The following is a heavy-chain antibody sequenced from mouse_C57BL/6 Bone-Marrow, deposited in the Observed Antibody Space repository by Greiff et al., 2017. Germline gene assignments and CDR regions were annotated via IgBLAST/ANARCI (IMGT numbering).Heavy chain of an antibody. Sequence: EVKLMESGGGLVKPGGSLKLSCAASGFTFSSYAMSWVRQTPEKRLEWVATISDGGSYTYYPDNVKGRFTISRDNAKNNLYLQMSHLKSEDTAMYYCARDHDGYEFAYWGQGTLVTVSA. V-gene: IGHV5-4*01. D-gene: IGHD2-3*01. CDR1: GFTFSSYA. CDR2: ISDGGSYT. J-gene: IGHJ3*01. CDR3: ARDHDGYEFAY.